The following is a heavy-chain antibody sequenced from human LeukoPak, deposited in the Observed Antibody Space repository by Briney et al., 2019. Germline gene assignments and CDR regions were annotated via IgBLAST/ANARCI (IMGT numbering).Heavy chain of an antibody. Sequence: PGGSLRLSCAASGFTFSSYAMHWVRQAPGKGLEWVAVISYDGSNKYYADSVKGRFTISRDNSKNTLYPQMNSLRAEDTAVYYCARDGGDHWGKGTLVTVSS. CDR2: ISYDGSNK. CDR1: GFTFSSYA. J-gene: IGHJ4*02. D-gene: IGHD3-16*01. V-gene: IGHV3-30*04. CDR3: ARDGGDH.